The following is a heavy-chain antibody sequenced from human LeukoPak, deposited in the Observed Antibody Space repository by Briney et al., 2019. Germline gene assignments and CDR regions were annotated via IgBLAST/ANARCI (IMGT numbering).Heavy chain of an antibody. Sequence: PGGSLRLSCAASGFTFSTYAMSWVRQAPGKGLEWVSGVNGNGGSTSYADSVKGRFTISRDNSKNTLYLQMNSLRAEDTAVYYCAKERARFSYDYWGQGTLVTVSS. J-gene: IGHJ4*02. CDR2: VNGNGGST. D-gene: IGHD3-3*01. CDR1: GFTFSTYA. CDR3: AKERARFSYDY. V-gene: IGHV3-23*01.